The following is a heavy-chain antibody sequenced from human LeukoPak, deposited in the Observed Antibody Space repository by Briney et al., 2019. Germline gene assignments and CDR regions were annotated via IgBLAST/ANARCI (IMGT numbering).Heavy chain of an antibody. V-gene: IGHV1-46*01. Sequence: ASVKVSCKAPGGTFTSYYMHWVRQAPGQGLEWMGIINPSGGSTSYAQKFQGRVTMTRDTSTSTVYMELSSLRSEDTAVYYCARGHSNSFYYYYGMDVWGQGTTVTVSS. CDR3: ARGHSNSFYYYYGMDV. D-gene: IGHD4-11*01. J-gene: IGHJ6*02. CDR2: INPSGGST. CDR1: GGTFTSYY.